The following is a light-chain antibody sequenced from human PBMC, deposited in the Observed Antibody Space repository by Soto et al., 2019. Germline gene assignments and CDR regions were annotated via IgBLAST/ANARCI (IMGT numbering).Light chain of an antibody. CDR2: DAS. CDR1: QSVSSSY. CDR3: QQYGSSPIT. V-gene: IGKV3D-20*01. J-gene: IGKJ5*01. Sequence: EIILTQSPATLSLSPRERATLSCGASQSVSSSYVAWYQHRPGLAPRLLIHDASSRATGIPDRFSGTKSGTDFTLTIPRLDPEAAAVDYCQQYGSSPITFGQGTRLEI.